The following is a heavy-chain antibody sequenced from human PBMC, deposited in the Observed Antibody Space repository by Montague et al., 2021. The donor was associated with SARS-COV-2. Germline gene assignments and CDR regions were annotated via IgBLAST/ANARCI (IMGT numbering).Heavy chain of an antibody. CDR2: IPYXDYT. D-gene: IGHD3/OR15-3a*01. V-gene: IGHV4-61*03. Sequence: SETLSLTCTVSGGLSNTDSSNCVFWSLIRQTPGKELVWICWIPYXDYTNYNPSLKSRVTISIDTSKSYFSLRLNFLTATDTAVCYCARGHFFGLGARGFEHWGQGTLVTVAS. CDR3: ARGHFFGLGARGFEH. CDR1: GGLSNTDSSNCVF. J-gene: IGHJ4*02.